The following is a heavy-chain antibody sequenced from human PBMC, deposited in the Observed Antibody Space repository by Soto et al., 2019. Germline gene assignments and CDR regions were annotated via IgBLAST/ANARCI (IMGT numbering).Heavy chain of an antibody. Sequence: GGSLRLSCAASGFTFSSDAMSWVRQAPGKGLEWVSAISGSGGSTYYADSVKGRFTISRDNSKNTLYLQMNSLRAEDTAVYYCAKDFLRIAVAGSAFDYWGQGTLVTVSS. J-gene: IGHJ4*02. CDR3: AKDFLRIAVAGSAFDY. D-gene: IGHD6-19*01. V-gene: IGHV3-23*01. CDR2: ISGSGGST. CDR1: GFTFSSDA.